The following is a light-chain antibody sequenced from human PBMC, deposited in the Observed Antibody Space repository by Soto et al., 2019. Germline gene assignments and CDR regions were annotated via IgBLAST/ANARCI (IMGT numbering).Light chain of an antibody. CDR2: GAS. CDR3: HQYGSSPYT. J-gene: IGKJ2*01. V-gene: IGKV3-20*01. Sequence: EIVLTQSPGTLSLSPGERATLSCRVSQSVSSYLAWYQQKPGQAPRLLIYGASTRATGIPDRFSGSGSETAFTLTISRLAPEDFAVYYCHQYGSSPYTLGQGTKLEIK. CDR1: QSVSSY.